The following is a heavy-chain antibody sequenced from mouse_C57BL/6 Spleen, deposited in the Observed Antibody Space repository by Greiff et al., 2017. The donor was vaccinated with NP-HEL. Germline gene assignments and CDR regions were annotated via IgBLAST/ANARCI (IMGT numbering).Heavy chain of an antibody. V-gene: IGHV1-61*01. Sequence: QVQLQQPGAELVRPGSSVKLSCKASGYTFTSYWMAWVKQRPGQGLEWIGNIYPSDSETHYNQKFKDKATLTVDKSSSTAYLQLSSLTSEDSAVYDCARDYGSSYGYFDVWGTGTTVTVSA. CDR3: ARDYGSSYGYFDV. CDR1: GYTFTSYW. J-gene: IGHJ1*03. CDR2: IYPSDSET. D-gene: IGHD1-1*01.